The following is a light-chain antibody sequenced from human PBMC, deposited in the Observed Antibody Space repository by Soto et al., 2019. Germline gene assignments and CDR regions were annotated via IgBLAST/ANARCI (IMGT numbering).Light chain of an antibody. CDR3: SSYTSSSLHV. CDR1: SSDVGGYNY. Sequence: QSALTQPASVSGSPGQSITISCTGTSSDVGGYNYVSWYQQHPGKAPKLIIYDVSNRPSGVSYRFSDSKSGNSASLTISGLQAEDEADYYCSSYTSSSLHVFGTGTKVTVL. J-gene: IGLJ1*01. V-gene: IGLV2-14*03. CDR2: DVS.